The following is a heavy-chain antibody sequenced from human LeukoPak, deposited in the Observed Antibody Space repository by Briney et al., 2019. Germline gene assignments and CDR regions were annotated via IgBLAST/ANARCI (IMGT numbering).Heavy chain of an antibody. Sequence: GGSLRLSCGASGFTFSGYGMHWVRQAPGKGPQWVAFIGYDGSNKYYADSVKGRFTISRDDSKNTLYLQVNSLRPEDTAVYYCAKAYCASTICYGGGKIDYWGQGALVTVSS. CDR2: IGYDGSNK. J-gene: IGHJ4*02. CDR1: GFTFSGYG. V-gene: IGHV3-30*02. CDR3: AKAYCASTICYGGGKIDY. D-gene: IGHD2-2*01.